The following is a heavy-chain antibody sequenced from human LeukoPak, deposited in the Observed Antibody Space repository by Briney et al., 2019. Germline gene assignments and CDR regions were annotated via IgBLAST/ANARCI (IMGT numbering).Heavy chain of an antibody. V-gene: IGHV1-3*01. CDR3: ARDPRFKYQLLWGAWFDP. CDR2: INAGNGNT. CDR1: GYTFTSYA. Sequence: ASVKVSCKASGYTFTSYAMHWVRQAPGQRLEWMGWINAGNGNTKYSQKFQGRVTITRDTSASTAYMELSSLRSGDTAVYYCARDPRFKYQLLWGAWFDPWGQGTLVTVSS. J-gene: IGHJ5*02. D-gene: IGHD2-2*01.